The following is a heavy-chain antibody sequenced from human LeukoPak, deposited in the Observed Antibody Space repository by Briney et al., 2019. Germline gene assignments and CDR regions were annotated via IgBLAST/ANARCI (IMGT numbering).Heavy chain of an antibody. Sequence: SETLSLTCNVSGGSISSNTYYWGWIRQPPGRGLEWFGIISYSGNTYYNPSLKSRVTISVGSAKNQFSLKLSSVTAADTAVYYCTRVAFTLNWYFDLWGRGALVTVSS. J-gene: IGHJ2*01. CDR1: GGSISSNTYY. CDR2: ISYSGNT. V-gene: IGHV4-39*07. CDR3: TRVAFTLNWYFDL. D-gene: IGHD3-16*01.